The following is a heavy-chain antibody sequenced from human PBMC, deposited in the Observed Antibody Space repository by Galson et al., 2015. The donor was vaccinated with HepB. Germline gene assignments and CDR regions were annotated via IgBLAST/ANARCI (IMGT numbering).Heavy chain of an antibody. CDR3: ARGPRWSGYLGSYYFDY. CDR1: GFTFSSYW. CDR2: INSDGSST. V-gene: IGHV3-74*01. Sequence: SLRLSCAAFGFTFSSYWMHWVRQAPGKGLVWVSRINSDGSSTSYADSVKGRFTISRDNAKNTLYLQMNSLRAEDTAVYYCARGPRWSGYLGSYYFDYWGQGTLVTVSS. D-gene: IGHD3-3*01. J-gene: IGHJ4*02.